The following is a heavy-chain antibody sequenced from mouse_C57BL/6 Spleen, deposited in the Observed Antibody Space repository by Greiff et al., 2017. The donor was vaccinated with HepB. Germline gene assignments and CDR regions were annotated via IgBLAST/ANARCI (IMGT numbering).Heavy chain of an antibody. CDR1: GYAFSSSW. CDR3: ARRYFDV. Sequence: QVQLKESGPELVKPGASVKISCKASGYAFSSSWMNWVKQRPGKGLEWIGRIYPGDGDTNYNGKFKGKATLTADKSSSTAYMQLSSLTSEDSAVYFCARRYFDVWGTGTTVTVSS. J-gene: IGHJ1*03. CDR2: IYPGDGDT. V-gene: IGHV1-82*01.